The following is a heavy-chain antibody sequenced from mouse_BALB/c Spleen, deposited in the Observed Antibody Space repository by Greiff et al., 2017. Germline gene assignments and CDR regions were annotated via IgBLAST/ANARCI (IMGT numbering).Heavy chain of an antibody. D-gene: IGHD1-1*01. CDR2: ISTYYGDA. CDR1: GYTFTDYA. CDR3: ARGYYGSSQAWFAY. V-gene: IGHV1S137*01. J-gene: IGHJ3*01. Sequence: QVQLQQSGAELVRPGVSVKISCKGSGYTFTDYAMHWVKQSHAKSLEWIGVISTYYGDASYNQKFKGKATMTVDKSSSTAYMELARLTSEDSAIYYCARGYYGSSQAWFAYWGQGTLVTVSA.